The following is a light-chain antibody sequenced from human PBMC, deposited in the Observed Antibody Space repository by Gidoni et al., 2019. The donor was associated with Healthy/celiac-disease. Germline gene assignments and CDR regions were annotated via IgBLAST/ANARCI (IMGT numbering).Light chain of an antibody. V-gene: IGKV3-15*01. CDR1: QSVSSN. CDR2: GAS. J-gene: IGKJ5*01. CDR3: QQYNNWPPIT. Sequence: EIVLTQSPATLFVSPGERATLPCRASQSVSSNLAWYQQKPGQAPRLLIYGASTRATGIPARFSGSGSGTEFTLTISSLQSEDFAVYYCQQYNNWPPITFGQGTRLEIK.